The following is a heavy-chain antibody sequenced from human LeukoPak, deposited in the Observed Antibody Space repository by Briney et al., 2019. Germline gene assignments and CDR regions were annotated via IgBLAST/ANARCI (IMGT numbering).Heavy chain of an antibody. CDR3: ARAPSEVGGYYPEYFRH. Sequence: GGSLRLSCAASGFTVSNNYVNWVRQAPGKGLEWVSLIYSGGTTKYADSVKGRFTISRDNAKNTVSLQMDSLRAEDTGVYYCARAPSEVGGYYPEYFRHWGQGTLVTVSS. D-gene: IGHD3-22*01. CDR1: GFTVSNNY. CDR2: IYSGGTT. J-gene: IGHJ1*01. V-gene: IGHV3-53*01.